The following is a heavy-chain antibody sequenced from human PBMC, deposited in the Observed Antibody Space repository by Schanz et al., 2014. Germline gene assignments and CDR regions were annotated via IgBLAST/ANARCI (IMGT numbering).Heavy chain of an antibody. J-gene: IGHJ4*02. CDR2: IWYDGSNK. D-gene: IGHD2-2*01. CDR1: GFTFSKYG. V-gene: IGHV3-33*06. Sequence: QVQLVESGGGVVQPGRSLRLSCAASGFTFSKYGMHWVRQAPGKGLEWVAVIWYDGSNKYYADSVKGRFTISRDNSKNTLYLQMNSLRAEDTAVYYCAKEKGDCSSTSCSYYFDYWGQGTLVTVSS. CDR3: AKEKGDCSSTSCSYYFDY.